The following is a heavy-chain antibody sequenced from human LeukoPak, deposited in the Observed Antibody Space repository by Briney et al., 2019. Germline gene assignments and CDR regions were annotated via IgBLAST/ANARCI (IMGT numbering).Heavy chain of an antibody. D-gene: IGHD2-15*01. CDR3: AKDSPRYCSGGSCSPTSFDY. CDR1: GFTFSNSW. Sequence: GGSLRLSCAASGFTFSNSWMSWVRQAPGKGLEWVAYIMQDGSGRNYLDSVKGRFTISRDNAESSLYLQMNSLRAEDTAVYYCAKDSPRYCSGGSCSPTSFDYWGQGTLVTVSS. CDR2: IMQDGSGR. J-gene: IGHJ4*02. V-gene: IGHV3-7*03.